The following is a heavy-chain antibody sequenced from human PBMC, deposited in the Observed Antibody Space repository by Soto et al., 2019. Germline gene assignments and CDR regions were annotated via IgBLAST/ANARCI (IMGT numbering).Heavy chain of an antibody. J-gene: IGHJ6*02. D-gene: IGHD3-10*01. Sequence: GGSLRLSCAASGFTFDDYGMSWVRQAPGKGLEWVSGINWNGSSTGYADSVKGRFTISRDNAKNSLYLQMNSLRAEDTALYYCARDLGSGSYYEPYYYYGMDVWGQGTTVTVSS. CDR2: INWNGSST. CDR1: GFTFDDYG. CDR3: ARDLGSGSYYEPYYYYGMDV. V-gene: IGHV3-20*04.